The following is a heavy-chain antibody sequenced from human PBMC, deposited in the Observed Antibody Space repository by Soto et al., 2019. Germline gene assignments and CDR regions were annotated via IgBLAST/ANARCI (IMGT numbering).Heavy chain of an antibody. D-gene: IGHD6-13*01. CDR3: ATLQQAGIAAAGSLDYYYYYGMDV. CDR2: ISYDGSNK. CDR1: GFTFSSYG. Sequence: QVQLVESGGGVVQPGRSLRLSCAASGFTFSSYGMHWVRQAPGKGLEWVAVISYDGSNKYYADSVKGRFTISRDNSKNTLYLQMNSLRAEDTAVYYCATLQQAGIAAAGSLDYYYYYGMDVWGQGTTVTVSS. V-gene: IGHV3-30*03. J-gene: IGHJ6*02.